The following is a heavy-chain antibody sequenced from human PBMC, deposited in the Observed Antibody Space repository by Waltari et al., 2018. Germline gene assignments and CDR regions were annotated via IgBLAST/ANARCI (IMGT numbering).Heavy chain of an antibody. CDR2: INHSGST. V-gene: IGHV4-34*01. J-gene: IGHJ4*02. CDR1: GGSFSGYY. D-gene: IGHD7-27*01. Sequence: QVQLQQWGAGLLKPSETLSLTCAVYGGSFSGYYWSWIRQPPGKGLEWIGEINHSGSTHYNPSLKSRVTISVDTSKNQFSLKLSSVTAADTAVYYCARAGSVQRTGNHSFDYWGQGTLVTVSS. CDR3: ARAGSVQRTGNHSFDY.